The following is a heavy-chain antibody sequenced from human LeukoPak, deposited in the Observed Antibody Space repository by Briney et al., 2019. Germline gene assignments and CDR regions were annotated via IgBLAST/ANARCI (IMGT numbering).Heavy chain of an antibody. Sequence: GGSLRLSCAASGFTFSSYAMHWVRQAPGKGLEWVAVISYDGSNKYYADSVKGRFTISRDNAKNSLYLQMNSLRAEDTAVYYCARDFLSPYDSRQYDYWGQGTLATVSS. J-gene: IGHJ4*02. CDR2: ISYDGSNK. CDR3: ARDFLSPYDSRQYDY. D-gene: IGHD3-22*01. CDR1: GFTFSSYA. V-gene: IGHV3-30*04.